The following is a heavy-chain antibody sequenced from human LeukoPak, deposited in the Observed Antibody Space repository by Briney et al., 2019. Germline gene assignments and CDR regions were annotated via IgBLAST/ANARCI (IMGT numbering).Heavy chain of an antibody. J-gene: IGHJ6*03. CDR1: GGTFSSYA. Sequence: SVKVSCKASGGTFSSYAISWVRQAPGQGLEWMGRIIPIFGTANYAQKFQGRVTITTDESTSTAYMELSSLRSEDTAVYYCARLTKGSSSNKYYYYYMDVWGKGTTVTVSS. CDR3: ARLTKGSSSNKYYYYYMDV. D-gene: IGHD6-6*01. CDR2: IIPIFGTA. V-gene: IGHV1-69*05.